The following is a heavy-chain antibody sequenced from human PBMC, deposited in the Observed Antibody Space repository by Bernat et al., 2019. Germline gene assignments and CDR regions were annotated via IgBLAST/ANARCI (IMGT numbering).Heavy chain of an antibody. J-gene: IGHJ6*03. CDR3: ATSSTQYYYYYYMDV. CDR1: GFTFDDYA. V-gene: IGHV3-9*01. D-gene: IGHD5/OR15-5a*01. CDR2: ISWNSGSI. Sequence: EVQLVESGGGLVQPGRSLRLSCAASGFTFDDYAMHWVRQAPGKGLEWVSGISWNSGSIGYADSVKGRFTISRDNAKNSLYLQMNSLRAEDTALYYCATSSTQYYYYYYMDVWGKGTTVTVSS.